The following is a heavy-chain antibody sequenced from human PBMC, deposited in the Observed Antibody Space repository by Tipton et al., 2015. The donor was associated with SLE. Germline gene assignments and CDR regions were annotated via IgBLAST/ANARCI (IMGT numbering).Heavy chain of an antibody. V-gene: IGHV3-23*01. Sequence: SLRISCAASGFTFSSYAMRWVRQAPGKGLEWVSAISGSGGSTYYADSVKGRFTISRDNSKNTLYLQMNSLRAEDTAVYYCANWGVGATNYYYYSIDIWAHVTTVPDSS. CDR3: ANWGVGATNYYYYSIDI. J-gene: IGHJ6*02. CDR2: ISGSGGST. D-gene: IGHD1-26*01. CDR1: GFTFSSYA.